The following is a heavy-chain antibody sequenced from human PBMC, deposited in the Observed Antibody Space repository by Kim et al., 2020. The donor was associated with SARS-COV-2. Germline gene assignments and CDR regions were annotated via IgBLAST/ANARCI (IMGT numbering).Heavy chain of an antibody. D-gene: IGHD1-1*01. J-gene: IGHJ6*01. CDR1: GFTFSSYA. CDR3: WRARGTITPQASYHSYY. Sequence: GGSLRLSCAASGFTFSSYAMHWVRQAPGKGLEWVAGISYNGSNKYTAYSAKGSCIFSIATNNSTPLRQMQMTSADAADVYVCWRARGTITPQASYHSYY. V-gene: IGHV3-30-3*01. CDR2: ISYNGSNK.